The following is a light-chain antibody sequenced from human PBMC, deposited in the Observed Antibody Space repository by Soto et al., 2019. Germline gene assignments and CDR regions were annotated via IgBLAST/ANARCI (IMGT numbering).Light chain of an antibody. CDR3: QQHGRSPLT. V-gene: IGKV3-20*01. CDR2: GAS. CDR1: QSVDNNY. J-gene: IGKJ4*01. Sequence: EIVLTQSPGTLSLSPGERATLSCRASQSVDNNYLAWYQQIPGQAPRMVIYGASSRATGIPDRFSGGGSGTDFTLTINRLEPEDFAVYYCQQHGRSPLTFGGGTKVDIK.